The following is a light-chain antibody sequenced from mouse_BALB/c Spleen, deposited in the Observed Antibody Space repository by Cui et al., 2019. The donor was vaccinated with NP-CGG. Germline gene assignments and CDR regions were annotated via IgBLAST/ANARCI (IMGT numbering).Light chain of an antibody. CDR1: RNMHNY. Sequence: DIQMTQSPTSLSASVGETVTITCRARRNMHNYLAWYQQKQGKSPKLRVYNAKTLADGVPSRFSGSGSGTQYSLKINSLQPEDFGSYYCQHFWSTPFTFGSGTKLEIK. V-gene: IGKV12-41*01. CDR3: QHFWSTPFT. J-gene: IGKJ4*01. CDR2: NAK.